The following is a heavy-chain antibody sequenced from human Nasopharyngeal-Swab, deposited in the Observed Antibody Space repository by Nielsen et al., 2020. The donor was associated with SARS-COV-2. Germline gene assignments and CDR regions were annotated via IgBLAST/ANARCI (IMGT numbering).Heavy chain of an antibody. J-gene: IGHJ4*02. Sequence: GESLKISCAASGFTFSTDMSWVRQAPGKGLEWVSVIYSGGSTDYADSVKGRFTISRDNSKNTLFLQMNSLRAEDTAVYYCAREGRETYPFDYWGQGTLVTVSS. CDR1: GFTFSTD. CDR2: IYSGGST. V-gene: IGHV3-53*01. CDR3: AREGRETYPFDY.